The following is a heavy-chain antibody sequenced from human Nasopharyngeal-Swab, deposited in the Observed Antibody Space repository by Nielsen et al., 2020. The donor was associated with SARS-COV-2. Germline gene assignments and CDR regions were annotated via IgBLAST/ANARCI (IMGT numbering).Heavy chain of an antibody. V-gene: IGHV4-4*07. Sequence: SETLSLTCSVSGGSISGYFLSWIRQPAGEGLEWIGRVYTSGSTNYNPSLKSRVTISIDMSKNQFSLELRSVTAADTAFYYCARNGTTKYGLDVWGQGTTVIVSS. CDR2: VYTSGST. CDR1: GGSISGYF. J-gene: IGHJ6*01. CDR3: ARNGTTKYGLDV. D-gene: IGHD1-1*01.